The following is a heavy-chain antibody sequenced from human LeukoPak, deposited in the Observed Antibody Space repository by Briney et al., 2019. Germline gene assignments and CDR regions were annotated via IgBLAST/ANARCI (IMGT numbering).Heavy chain of an antibody. CDR1: GFTFSDYY. CDR2: VSTSGNYI. J-gene: IGHJ2*01. V-gene: IGHV3-11*03. Sequence: CGSLRLSCAASGFTFSDYYMSWIRQAPGKWLEWDPFVSTSGNYIQDADSVKGRFTISRDNAKNSLFMRMSSLRVEDTAVYYCARPRIAWSSHGYFEVWGRGTLVTVS. CDR3: ARPRIAWSSHGYFEV. D-gene: IGHD3-9*01.